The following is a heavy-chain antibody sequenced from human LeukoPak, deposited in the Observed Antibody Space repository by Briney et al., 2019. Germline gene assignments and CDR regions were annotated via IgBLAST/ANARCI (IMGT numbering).Heavy chain of an antibody. V-gene: IGHV3-23*01. J-gene: IGHJ4*02. CDR3: ASPIAAAGATADY. CDR2: ISGTGGTT. D-gene: IGHD6-13*01. CDR1: GFTFSSYV. Sequence: GGSLRLSCAASGFTFSSYVMSWVRQAPGKGLEWVSAISGTGGTTYYADSVKGRFTISRDNSKSSLYLQMNSLRAEDTAVYYCASPIAAAGATADYWGQGTLVTVSS.